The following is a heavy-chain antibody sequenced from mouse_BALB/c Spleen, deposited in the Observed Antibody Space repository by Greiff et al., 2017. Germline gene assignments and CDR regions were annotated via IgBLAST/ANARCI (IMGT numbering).Heavy chain of an antibody. D-gene: IGHD2-14*01. CDR2: IWAGGST. J-gene: IGHJ3*01. V-gene: IGHV2-9*02. Sequence: VQRVESGPGLVAPSQSLSITCTVSGFSLTSYGVHWVRQPPGKGLEWLGVIWAGGSTNYNSALMSRLSISKDNSKSQVFLKMNSLQTDDTAMYYCASLYYRYSWFAYWGQGTLVTVSA. CDR3: ASLYYRYSWFAY. CDR1: GFSLTSYG.